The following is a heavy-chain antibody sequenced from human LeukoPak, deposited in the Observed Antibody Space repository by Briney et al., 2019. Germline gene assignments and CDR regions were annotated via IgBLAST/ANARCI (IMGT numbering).Heavy chain of an antibody. J-gene: IGHJ3*01. CDR2: IYHSGST. V-gene: IGHV4-30-2*01. CDR3: ARGPRK. CDR1: GGSISSGGYS. Sequence: SETLSLTCAVSGGSISSGGYSWSWIRQPPGKGLEWIGYIYHSGSTYYNPSLKSRVTISVDRSKNQFLLNLTSVTAADTAVYYCARGPRKWGQGTMVTVSS.